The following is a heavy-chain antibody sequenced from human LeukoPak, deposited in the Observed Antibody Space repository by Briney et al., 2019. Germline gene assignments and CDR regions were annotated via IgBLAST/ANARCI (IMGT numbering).Heavy chain of an antibody. CDR2: INSDGSST. CDR3: AKGPHYYDSSGYYFDY. J-gene: IGHJ4*02. CDR1: GFTFSSYW. D-gene: IGHD3-22*01. V-gene: IGHV3-74*01. Sequence: PGGSLRLSCAASGFTFSSYWMHWVRQAPGKGLVWVSRINSDGSSTSYADSVKGRFTISRDNAKNTLYLQMNSLRAEDTAVYYCAKGPHYYDSSGYYFDYWGQGTLVTVSS.